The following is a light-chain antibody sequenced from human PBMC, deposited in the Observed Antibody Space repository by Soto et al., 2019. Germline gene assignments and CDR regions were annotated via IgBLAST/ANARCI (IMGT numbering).Light chain of an antibody. CDR3: AAWDDSLNGREV. CDR2: SND. V-gene: IGLV1-44*01. Sequence: QSVLTQPPSASGTPGQRVTISCFGRRSNIGSNTVNWYQQLPGTAPKLLIYSNDQRPSGVPDRFSGSQSGASASLAISGLQSDDEADYYCAAWDDSLNGREVFGGGTKLTVL. J-gene: IGLJ2*01. CDR1: RSNIGSNT.